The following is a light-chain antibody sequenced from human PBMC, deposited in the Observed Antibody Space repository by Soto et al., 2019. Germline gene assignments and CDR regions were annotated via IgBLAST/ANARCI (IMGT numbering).Light chain of an antibody. Sequence: ENVLTQSPATLSLSPGERATLSCRASQSVSSYLAWYQQKPGQAPRLLIYDASNRATGIPARFSGSGSGTDFTLTISSLEPEDFAVYYCQQRSNWPPSVTFGPGTKVDIK. CDR3: QQRSNWPPSVT. CDR2: DAS. CDR1: QSVSSY. V-gene: IGKV3-11*01. J-gene: IGKJ3*01.